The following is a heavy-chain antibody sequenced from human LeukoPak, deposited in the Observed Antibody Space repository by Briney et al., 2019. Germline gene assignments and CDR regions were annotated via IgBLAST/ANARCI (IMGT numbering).Heavy chain of an antibody. CDR2: IYHSGST. J-gene: IGHJ4*02. V-gene: IGHV4-38-2*01. CDR1: GYSISSGYY. CDR3: ARQSSTGLSATDY. Sequence: PSETLSLTCAVSGYSISSGYYWGWIRQPPGKGLEWIGRIYHSGSTSYNPSLKSRVTISVDTSKNQFSLKLSSVTAADTAVYYCARQSSTGLSATDYWGQGTLVTVSS. D-gene: IGHD2-2*01.